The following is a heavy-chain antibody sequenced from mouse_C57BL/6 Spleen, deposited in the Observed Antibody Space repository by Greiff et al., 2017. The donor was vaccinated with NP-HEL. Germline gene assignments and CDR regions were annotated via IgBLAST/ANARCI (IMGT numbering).Heavy chain of an antibody. CDR1: GYTFTSYW. CDR2: IDPSDSYT. J-gene: IGHJ4*01. CDR3: ARGQLRGDAMDD. D-gene: IGHD3-2*02. Sequence: QVQLQQPGAELVMPGASVKLSCKASGYTFTSYWMHWVKQRPGQGLEWIGEIDPSDSYTNYNQKFKGKSTLTVDKSSSTAYMQLSSLTSEDSAVYYCARGQLRGDAMDDWGQGTSVTVAS. V-gene: IGHV1-69*01.